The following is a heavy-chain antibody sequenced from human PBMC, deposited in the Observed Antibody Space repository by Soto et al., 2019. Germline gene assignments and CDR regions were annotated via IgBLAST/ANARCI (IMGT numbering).Heavy chain of an antibody. CDR2: LSHDGSET. Sequence: QVQLVESGGGVVQPGRSLRLAGAASGFSLAITCMHWVRQTPGKGLELVAMLSHDGSETYYGDSVRGRFTISRDNSKNTLYLPMHGLRPEDTALYYCAKDWGSSGWYNWFDAWGQGALVTVSS. D-gene: IGHD6-19*01. CDR1: GFSLAITC. V-gene: IGHV3-30*18. CDR3: AKDWGSSGWYNWFDA. J-gene: IGHJ5*02.